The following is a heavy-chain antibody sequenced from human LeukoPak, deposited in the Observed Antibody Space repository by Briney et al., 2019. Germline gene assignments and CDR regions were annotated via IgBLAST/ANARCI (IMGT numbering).Heavy chain of an antibody. CDR3: ARDLISGDYTFDY. CDR2: ISKDGSSN. Sequence: PGRSLRLSCAASGFTFSSLAMHWVRQAPGKGLEWVAVISKDGSSNHQADSVKGRFTISRDNSKNTLYLQMNSLRDEDTAVYYCARDLISGDYTFDYWGQGALVTVSS. CDR1: GFTFSSLA. D-gene: IGHD4-11*01. J-gene: IGHJ4*02. V-gene: IGHV3-30-3*01.